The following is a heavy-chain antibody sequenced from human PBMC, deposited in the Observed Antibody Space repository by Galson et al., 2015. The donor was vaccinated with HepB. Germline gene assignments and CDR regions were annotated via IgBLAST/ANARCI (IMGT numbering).Heavy chain of an antibody. D-gene: IGHD3-22*01. CDR3: ARENYYDSSVHLNYYYGMDV. J-gene: IGHJ6*02. CDR1: GFTFSNYT. V-gene: IGHV3-30*04. CDR2: ISYDGSNK. Sequence: SLRLSCAASGFTFSNYTMHWVRQAPGKGLEWVAVISYDGSNKYYVDSVKGRFTISRDNSKNTLYLQMNSLRAEDTAVYYCARENYYDSSVHLNYYYGMDVWGQGTTVTVSS.